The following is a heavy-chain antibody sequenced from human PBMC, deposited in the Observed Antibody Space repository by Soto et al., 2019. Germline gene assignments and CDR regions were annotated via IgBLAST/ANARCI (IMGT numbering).Heavy chain of an antibody. CDR2: IIPILGIA. Sequence: GASVKVSCKASGGTFSSYTISWVRQAPGQGLEWMGRIIPILGIANYAQKFQGRVTITADKSTSTAYMELSSLRSEDTAVYYCARDYYYESRGYYYYYYYGMDVWGQGTTVTVSS. V-gene: IGHV1-69*04. CDR1: GGTFSSYT. D-gene: IGHD3-22*01. J-gene: IGHJ6*02. CDR3: ARDYYYESRGYYYYYYYGMDV.